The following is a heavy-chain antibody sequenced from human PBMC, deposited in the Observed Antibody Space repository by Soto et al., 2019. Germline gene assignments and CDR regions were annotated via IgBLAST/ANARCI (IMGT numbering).Heavy chain of an antibody. Sequence: LGESLKISCKGSGYNFINNWIGWVRQMPGKGLEWMGIIYPGDSDTRYSPSFQGQVTISADKSISTAYLQWRSLKATDTALYYCASTLTTVTAEYFELWGQGTLVTVSS. V-gene: IGHV5-51*01. J-gene: IGHJ1*01. CDR3: ASTLTTVTAEYFEL. CDR2: IYPGDSDT. CDR1: GYNFINNW. D-gene: IGHD4-17*01.